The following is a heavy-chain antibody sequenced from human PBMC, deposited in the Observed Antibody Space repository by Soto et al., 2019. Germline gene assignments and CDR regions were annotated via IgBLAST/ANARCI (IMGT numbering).Heavy chain of an antibody. Sequence: QLQLVESGGGEVQPGKSLRLSCAASGFTFSSYAMHWVRQAPGKGLEWVAVISYDGSNEYYADSVKGRFTISRDNSKHTLYLQMNSLTPDDTAVYYCASGLAPYFYYWGQGTLVTVSS. V-gene: IGHV3-30-3*01. CDR2: ISYDGSNE. CDR3: ASGLAPYFYY. CDR1: GFTFSSYA. J-gene: IGHJ4*02.